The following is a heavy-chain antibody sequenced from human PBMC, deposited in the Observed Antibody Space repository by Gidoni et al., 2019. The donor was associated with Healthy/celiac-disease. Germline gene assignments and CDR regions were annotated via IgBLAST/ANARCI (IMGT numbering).Heavy chain of an antibody. J-gene: IGHJ4*02. CDR3: TTAGYSSGWYYFDY. Sequence: EVQLVESGGGLVKPGGSLRLSCAASGFTFSNAWMSWVRQAPGKGLEWVGRIKSKTDGGTTDYAAPVKGRFTISRDDSKNTLYLQMNSLKTEDTAVYYCTTAGYSSGWYYFDYWGQGTLVTVSS. CDR1: GFTFSNAW. D-gene: IGHD6-19*01. V-gene: IGHV3-15*01. CDR2: IKSKTDGGTT.